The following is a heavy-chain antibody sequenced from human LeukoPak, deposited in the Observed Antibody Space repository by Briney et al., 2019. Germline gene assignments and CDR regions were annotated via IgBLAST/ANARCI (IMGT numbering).Heavy chain of an antibody. V-gene: IGHV3-23*01. Sequence: GGSLRLSCGASGFSFNKNAMSWVRQAPGKGPEWVSCISSGGGTTSYAQSVKGRFTISRDNSKNTVYLQMNGLRAEDTAVYYCAKDRSSWPHDAFDVWGQGTMVTVSA. CDR2: ISSGGGTT. CDR1: GFSFNKNA. J-gene: IGHJ3*01. D-gene: IGHD2-2*01. CDR3: AKDRSSWPHDAFDV.